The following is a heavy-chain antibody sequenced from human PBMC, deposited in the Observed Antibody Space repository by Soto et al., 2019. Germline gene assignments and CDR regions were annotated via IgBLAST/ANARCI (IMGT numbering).Heavy chain of an antibody. D-gene: IGHD5-18*01. CDR2: ISSSSSYI. Sequence: GGSLRLSCAASGFTFSSYSMNWVRQAPGKGLEWVSSISSSSSYIYYADSVKGRFTISRDNAKNSLYLQMNSLRAEDTAVYYCARGVRYSYGFFGAFDLWGQGTMVTVSS. J-gene: IGHJ3*01. CDR1: GFTFSSYS. V-gene: IGHV3-21*01. CDR3: ARGVRYSYGFFGAFDL.